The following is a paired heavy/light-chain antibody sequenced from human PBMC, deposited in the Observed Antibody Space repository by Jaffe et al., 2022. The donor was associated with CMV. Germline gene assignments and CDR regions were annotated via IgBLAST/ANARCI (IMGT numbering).Heavy chain of an antibody. CDR3: VKDNSGWASFFDH. J-gene: IGHJ4*02. CDR1: GFSFEDHG. Sequence: EVVLVGSGGGLVQPGRSLRLSCEASGFSFEDHGMHWVRQSPGRGLEWVSSISWNSVKKAYAESVRGRFSISRDNTKNSLFLHISNLGIEDTALYYCVKDNSGWASFFDHWGQGVPVTVSS. D-gene: IGHD5-12*01. CDR2: ISWNSVKK. V-gene: IGHV3-9*01.
Light chain of an antibody. J-gene: IGLJ2*01. Sequence: SCVMTQPPSISVAPGNTARISCEGTNLGGESVHWYQQRPGQAPLLVIYDGTERPSEIPERFSGSTSGNTATLTISRVEAGDAANYYCQVWDSTCDGVFGGGTKLTVL. CDR2: DGT. CDR3: QVWDSTCDGV. V-gene: IGLV3-21*03. CDR1: NLGGES.